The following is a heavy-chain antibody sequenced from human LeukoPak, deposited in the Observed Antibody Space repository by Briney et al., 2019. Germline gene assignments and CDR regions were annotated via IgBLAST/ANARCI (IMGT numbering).Heavy chain of an antibody. J-gene: IGHJ4*02. CDR3: ATYSPTPRRRLDY. V-gene: IGHV3-7*01. D-gene: IGHD2-21*01. CDR2: IKQDGSEE. CDR1: GFIFSNYY. Sequence: GGSLRLSCAASGFIFSNYYVTWVRQAPGKWLEWVARIKQDGSEESYVDSAKGRFTISRDDAQNSVYLQMTSLRAEDTAVYYCATYSPTPRRRLDYWGQGTLVTVSS.